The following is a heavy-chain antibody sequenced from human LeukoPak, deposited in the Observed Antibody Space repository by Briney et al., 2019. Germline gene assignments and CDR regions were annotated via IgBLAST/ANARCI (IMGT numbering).Heavy chain of an antibody. CDR2: IYPGDSDT. CDR3: ARRAVRPDYYDSSGYASYFDY. V-gene: IGHV5-51*01. CDR1: GYSFTSYW. Sequence: GESLKISCKGSGYSFTSYWIGCVRQMPGKSLEWMGIIYPGDSDTRYSPSFQGQVTISADKSISTAYLQWSSLKASDTAMYYCARRAVRPDYYDSSGYASYFDYWGQGTLVTVSS. D-gene: IGHD3-22*01. J-gene: IGHJ4*02.